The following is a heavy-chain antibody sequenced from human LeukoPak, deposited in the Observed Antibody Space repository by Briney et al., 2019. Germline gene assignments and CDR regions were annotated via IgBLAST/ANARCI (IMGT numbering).Heavy chain of an antibody. CDR3: ARNREGYNILDY. CDR1: GFTFSNFG. CDR2: ISDGT. J-gene: IGHJ4*02. Sequence: GGSLRLSCAASGFTFSNFGMTWVRQTPGKGLEWVSAISDGTHYADSVKGRFTISRDNSKNTLNLHLNSLRSEDTALYYCARNREGYNILDYWGQGTLVSVSS. V-gene: IGHV3-23*01. D-gene: IGHD5-24*01.